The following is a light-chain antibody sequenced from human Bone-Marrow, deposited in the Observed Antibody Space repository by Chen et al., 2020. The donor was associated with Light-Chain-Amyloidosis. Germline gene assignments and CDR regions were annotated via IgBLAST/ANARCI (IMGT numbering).Light chain of an antibody. CDR2: DDS. CDR3: QVWDRSSDRPV. J-gene: IGLJ3*02. Sequence: YVLTQPSSVSVAPGQRGTIAVGGNTIGSTSVHWYQALPGQAPLLVIYDDSDRPSGIPERLFRSNSGNTATLTISRVEAGDEADYYCQVWDRSSDRPVFGGGTKLTVL. CDR1: TIGSTS. V-gene: IGLV3-21*02.